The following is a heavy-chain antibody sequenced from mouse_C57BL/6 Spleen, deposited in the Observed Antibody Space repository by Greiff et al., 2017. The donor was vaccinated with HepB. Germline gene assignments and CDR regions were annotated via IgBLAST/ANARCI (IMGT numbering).Heavy chain of an antibody. CDR2: FHPYNDDT. V-gene: IGHV1-47*01. Sequence: VKLQESGAELVKPGASVKMSCKASGYTFTTYPIEWMKQNHGKSLEWIGNFHPYNDDTKYNEKFKGKATLTVEKSSSTVYLELSRLTSDDSAVYYCAIDYYGSSGFDVWGTGTTVTVSS. J-gene: IGHJ1*03. D-gene: IGHD1-1*01. CDR3: AIDYYGSSGFDV. CDR1: GYTFTTYP.